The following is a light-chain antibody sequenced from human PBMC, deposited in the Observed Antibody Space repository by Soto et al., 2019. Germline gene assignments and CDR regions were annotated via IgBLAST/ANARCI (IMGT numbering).Light chain of an antibody. CDR1: QTVSSN. J-gene: IGKJ4*01. CDR3: QQLNSYPLT. Sequence: EVVMTQSPATLSVSPGEGATLSCRASQTVSSNLAWYQQKPGQAPRLLIYGASTRATDVPARFSGSGSETEFTLTISSLQSEDFATYSCQQLNSYPLTFGGGTKVDIK. CDR2: GAS. V-gene: IGKV3-15*01.